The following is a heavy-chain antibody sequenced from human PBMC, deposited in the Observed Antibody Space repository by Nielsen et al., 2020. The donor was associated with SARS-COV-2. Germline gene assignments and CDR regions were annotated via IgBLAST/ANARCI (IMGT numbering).Heavy chain of an antibody. D-gene: IGHD3-16*01. J-gene: IGHJ6*02. CDR3: VSLGRLFYYYGMDV. Sequence: GESLKISCAASGFTFSSYEMNWVRQAPGKGLEWVSYISSSGSTIYYADSVKGRFTISRDNAKNSLYLQMNSLRAEDTAVYYCVSLGRLFYYYGMDVWGQGTTVTVSS. CDR1: GFTFSSYE. CDR2: ISSSGSTI. V-gene: IGHV3-48*03.